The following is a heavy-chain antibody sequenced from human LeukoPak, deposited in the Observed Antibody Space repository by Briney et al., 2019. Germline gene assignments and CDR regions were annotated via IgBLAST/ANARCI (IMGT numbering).Heavy chain of an antibody. Sequence: PGGSLRLSCAATGFSFNKYAMHWVRQAPGKGLEWVAITSYDGSNKYYADSVKGRFTISRDNSKNTLYLQMNSLRADDTAVYYCARADYGDPTLVGLANWFDPWGQGTLVTVSS. J-gene: IGHJ5*02. CDR1: GFSFNKYA. V-gene: IGHV3-30-3*01. D-gene: IGHD4-17*01. CDR3: ARADYGDPTLVGLANWFDP. CDR2: TSYDGSNK.